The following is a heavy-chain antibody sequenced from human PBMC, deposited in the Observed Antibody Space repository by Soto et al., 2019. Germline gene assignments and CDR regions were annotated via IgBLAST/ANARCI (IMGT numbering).Heavy chain of an antibody. CDR3: ARVGPWVPYYYDSSPYTFENWFGP. CDR1: GYSISSGYY. J-gene: IGHJ5*02. D-gene: IGHD3-22*01. CDR2: IYRGGST. Sequence: SETLSLTCAVSGYSISSGYYWGWLRQPPGKGLEWIGSIYRGGSTYYNPSLNSRVTLSIDMTNNHVSLILNSVTAADTAVYYCARVGPWVPYYYDSSPYTFENWFGPWGQGTLVTVSS. V-gene: IGHV4-38-2*01.